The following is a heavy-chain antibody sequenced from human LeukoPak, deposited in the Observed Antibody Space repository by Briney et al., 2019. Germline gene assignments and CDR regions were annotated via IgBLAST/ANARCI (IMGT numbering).Heavy chain of an antibody. CDR2: IYSGGST. J-gene: IGHJ4*02. D-gene: IGHD6-19*01. V-gene: IGHV3-53*01. CDR3: ARQSSSSGWYYFDY. CDR1: GFTVSSNY. Sequence: PGGSLRPSCAASGFTVSSNYMSWVRQAPGKGLEWVSVIYSGGSTYYADSVKGRFTISRDNSKNTLYLQMNSLRAEDTAVYYCARQSSSSGWYYFDYWGQGTLVTVSS.